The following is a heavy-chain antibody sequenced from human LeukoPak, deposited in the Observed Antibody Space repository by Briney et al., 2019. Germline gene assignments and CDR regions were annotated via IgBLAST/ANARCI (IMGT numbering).Heavy chain of an antibody. CDR1: GFTFSSYW. V-gene: IGHV3-7*01. CDR3: AVGESIAMIVVVFDY. D-gene: IGHD3-22*01. J-gene: IGHJ4*02. Sequence: AGGSLRLSCAASGFTFSSYWRSWVRQAPGKGLEGVANIKQDGSEKYYVDSVKGRLTISRDNAKNSLYLQMNSLRAEDTADYYSAVGESIAMIVVVFDYWGQGTLVTVSS. CDR2: IKQDGSEK.